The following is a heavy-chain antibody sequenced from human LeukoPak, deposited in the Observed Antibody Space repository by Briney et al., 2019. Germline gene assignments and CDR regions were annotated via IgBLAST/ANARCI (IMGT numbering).Heavy chain of an antibody. Sequence: SSETLSLTCTVSGGSISSGSYYWSWIRQPAGKGLEWIGRIYTSGSTNYNPSLKSRVTISVDTSKSQFSLKLSSVTAADTAVYYCARETMTTIQGMDVWGKGTTVTVSS. J-gene: IGHJ6*04. V-gene: IGHV4-61*02. CDR1: GGSISSGSYY. D-gene: IGHD4-17*01. CDR3: ARETMTTIQGMDV. CDR2: IYTSGST.